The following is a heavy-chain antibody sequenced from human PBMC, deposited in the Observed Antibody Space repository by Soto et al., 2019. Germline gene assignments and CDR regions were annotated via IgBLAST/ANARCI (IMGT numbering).Heavy chain of an antibody. Sequence: SVKVSCKASGGTFSSYTISWVRQAPGQGLEWMGRIIPILGIANYAQKFQGRVTITADKSTSTAYMELSSLRSEDTAVYYCERELRGYVGFDYWGQGPLVTVSS. V-gene: IGHV1-69*04. J-gene: IGHJ4*02. CDR3: ERELRGYVGFDY. CDR1: GGTFSSYT. D-gene: IGHD5-12*01. CDR2: IIPILGIA.